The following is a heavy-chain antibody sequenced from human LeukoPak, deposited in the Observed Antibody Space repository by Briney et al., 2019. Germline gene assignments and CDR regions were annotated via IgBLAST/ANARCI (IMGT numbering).Heavy chain of an antibody. CDR2: IWYDGSKK. CDR3: ARDRAARYFDY. V-gene: IGHV3-33*01. Sequence: GGSLRLSCAASGFTFSNHGMHWVRQAPGKGLEWVAVIWYDGSKKYYADAVKGRLTTSRDNSKNMLYLDMNSLRAEDTAVYYCARDRAARYFDYWGQGTLVTVSS. J-gene: IGHJ4*02. CDR1: GFTFSNHG.